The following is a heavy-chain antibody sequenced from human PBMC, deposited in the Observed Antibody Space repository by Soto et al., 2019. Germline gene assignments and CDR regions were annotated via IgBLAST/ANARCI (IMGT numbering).Heavy chain of an antibody. Sequence: QAGGSLRLSCAASGFSFSSCEMSWVRQAPGKGLEWVSYISGSGTSTQYSDSVKGRFTISRDNAKNSLHLQMSSLGAEDTAVYYCASKIVTPGYHYYDYWGQGTLVTVSS. V-gene: IGHV3-48*03. D-gene: IGHD3-9*01. CDR2: ISGSGTST. CDR1: GFSFSSCE. J-gene: IGHJ4*02. CDR3: ASKIVTPGYHYYDY.